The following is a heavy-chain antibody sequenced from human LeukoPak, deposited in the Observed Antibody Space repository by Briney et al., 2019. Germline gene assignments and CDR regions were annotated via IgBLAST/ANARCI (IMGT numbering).Heavy chain of an antibody. CDR3: TRGAGWLIDY. CDR2: FYNSGRS. CDR1: DDSISDYY. V-gene: IGHV4-59*01. D-gene: IGHD3-16*01. Sequence: PSETLSLTCTVSDDSISDYYRGWIRQPPGKGLEWIGYFYNSGRSTYNPSLKSRVTISADTSKNHFSLKLNSVTTADTAVFYCTRGAGWLIDYWGQGILVTVSS. J-gene: IGHJ4*02.